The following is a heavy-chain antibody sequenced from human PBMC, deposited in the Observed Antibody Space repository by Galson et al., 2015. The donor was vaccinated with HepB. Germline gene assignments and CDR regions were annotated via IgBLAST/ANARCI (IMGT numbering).Heavy chain of an antibody. Sequence: SLRLSCAASGFTFSSYSMNWVRQAPGKGLEWVSYISSSSSTIYYADSVKGRFTISRDNAKNSLYLQMNSLRAEDTAVYYCARGTRYCGGDCYSVGAFDIWDQGTMVTVSS. CDR3: ARGTRYCGGDCYSVGAFDI. D-gene: IGHD2-21*02. CDR2: ISSSSSTI. J-gene: IGHJ3*02. CDR1: GFTFSSYS. V-gene: IGHV3-48*01.